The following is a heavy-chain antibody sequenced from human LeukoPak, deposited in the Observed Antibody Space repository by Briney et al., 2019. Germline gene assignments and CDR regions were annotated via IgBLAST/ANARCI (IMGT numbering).Heavy chain of an antibody. J-gene: IGHJ4*02. D-gene: IGHD6-19*01. V-gene: IGHV3-7*01. CDR3: ARQKSGVAVAGPGDH. Sequence: GGSLRLSCAASGFAFSTYWVKWVRQSAGTGLGGWASIKDDGSANYYVDSVKGRFTISRDNAKNSLYLRMNSLRVEDTAVYYCARQKSGVAVAGPGDHWGQGTLVTVSS. CDR1: GFAFSTYW. CDR2: IKDDGSAN.